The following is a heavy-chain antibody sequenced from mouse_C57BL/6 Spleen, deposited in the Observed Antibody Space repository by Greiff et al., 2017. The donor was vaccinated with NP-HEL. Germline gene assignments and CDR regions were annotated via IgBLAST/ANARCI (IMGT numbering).Heavy chain of an antibody. CDR3: TRFDYYGSRGTRMDY. Sequence: QVQLKESGAELVRPGASVTLSCKASGYTFTDYEMHWVKQTPVHGLEWIGAIDPETGGTAYNQKFKGKAILTADKSSSTAYMELRSLTSEDSAVYYCTRFDYYGSRGTRMDYWGQGTSVTVSS. V-gene: IGHV1-15*01. J-gene: IGHJ4*01. CDR1: GYTFTDYE. CDR2: IDPETGGT. D-gene: IGHD1-1*01.